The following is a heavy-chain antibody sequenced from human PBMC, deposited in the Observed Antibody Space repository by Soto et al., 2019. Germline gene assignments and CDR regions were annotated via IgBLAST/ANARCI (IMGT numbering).Heavy chain of an antibody. CDR2: INHSGST. J-gene: IGHJ4*02. CDR1: GGSFSGYY. Sequence: QVQLQQWGAGLLKPSETLSLTCAVYGGSFSGYYWSWIRQPPGKGLEWIGEINHSGSTNYNPSLRSRVTISVDSCKNQFSLKLSSVTAADTAVYYCARPKYCSGGRCLAFDYWGQGTLVTVSS. V-gene: IGHV4-34*01. CDR3: ARPKYCSGGRCLAFDY. D-gene: IGHD2-15*01.